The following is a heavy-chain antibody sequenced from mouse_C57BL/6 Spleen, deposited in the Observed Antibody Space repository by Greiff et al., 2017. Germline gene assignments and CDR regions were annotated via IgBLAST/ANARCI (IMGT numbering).Heavy chain of an antibody. J-gene: IGHJ4*01. Sequence: EVQVVESEGGLVQPGSSMKLSCTASGFTFSDYYMAWVRQVPEKGLEWVANINYDGSSTYYLDSLKSRFIISRDNAKNILYLQMSSLKSEDTATYYCARDRYGYPYYAMDYWGQGTSVTVSS. CDR3: ARDRYGYPYYAMDY. CDR1: GFTFSDYY. V-gene: IGHV5-16*01. D-gene: IGHD2-2*01. CDR2: INYDGSST.